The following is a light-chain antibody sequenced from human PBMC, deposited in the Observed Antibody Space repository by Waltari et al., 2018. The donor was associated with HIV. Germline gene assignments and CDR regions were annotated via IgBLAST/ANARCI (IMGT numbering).Light chain of an antibody. J-gene: IGKJ1*01. V-gene: IGKV3-20*01. CDR3: QQYAESPRT. CDR1: QSVSAGY. Sequence: IVLTQSPGTLSLSPGERATLPCRTSQSVSAGYIAWYQLKPGQPPTLLIYDSSKRATGIPDRFSGSGSGTDFTLTVSRLETEDFAVYFCQQYAESPRTFGQGTKVDVK. CDR2: DSS.